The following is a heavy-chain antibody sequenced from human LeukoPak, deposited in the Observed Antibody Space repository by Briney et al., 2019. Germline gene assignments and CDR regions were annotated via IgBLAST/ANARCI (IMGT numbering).Heavy chain of an antibody. V-gene: IGHV3-7*01. J-gene: IGHJ4*02. CDR3: VRGCWPLDF. CDR2: IKEDGSEK. CDR1: GFTFSDRW. Sequence: GGSLRLSCAASGFTFSDRWMSWVRQPPGKGLEWVATIKEDGSEKYYVDSVKGRFTISRDNAKNSLSLEMNRLRAEDTAVYYCVRGCWPLDFWGQGTLVTVSS.